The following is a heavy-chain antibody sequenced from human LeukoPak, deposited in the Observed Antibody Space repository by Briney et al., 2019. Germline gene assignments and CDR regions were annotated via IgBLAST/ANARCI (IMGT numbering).Heavy chain of an antibody. CDR2: INHSGST. J-gene: IGHJ4*02. D-gene: IGHD4-17*01. CDR3: ARRRDYGDPLDY. V-gene: IGHV4-34*01. CDR1: GGSFSGYY. Sequence: SETLSLTCAVYGGSFSGYYWSWIRQPPGKGLEWIGEINHSGSTNYNPSLKSRVTISVDTSKNQFSLRLSSVTAADTAVYYCARRRDYGDPLDYWGPGTLVTVSS.